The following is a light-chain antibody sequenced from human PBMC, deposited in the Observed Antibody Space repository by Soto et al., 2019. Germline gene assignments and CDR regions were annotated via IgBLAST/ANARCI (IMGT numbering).Light chain of an antibody. J-gene: IGKJ1*01. CDR3: QQYGNSPWT. CDR2: GAS. Sequence: EIVLTQSPATLSLSPGERATLSCRASQSVGSDLAWYQQKPGQAPRLLIYGASDRATGIPDRFSGSGSGTDFTLIISRLEPEDFAVYYCQQYGNSPWTFGQGTKVDIK. V-gene: IGKV3-20*01. CDR1: QSVGSD.